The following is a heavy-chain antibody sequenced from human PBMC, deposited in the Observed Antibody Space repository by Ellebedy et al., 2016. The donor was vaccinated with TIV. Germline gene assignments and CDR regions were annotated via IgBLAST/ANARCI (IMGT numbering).Heavy chain of an antibody. CDR1: GGSISSYY. V-gene: IGHV4-4*07. CDR2: IYTSGST. D-gene: IGHD2-2*01. J-gene: IGHJ4*02. Sequence: MPSETLSLTCTVSGGSISSYYWSWIRHPAGKGLEWIGRIYTSGSTNYNPSLKSRVTMSVDTSKNQFSLKLSSVTAADTAVYYCARTARPAAMPPGVYWGQGTLVTVSS. CDR3: ARTARPAAMPPGVY.